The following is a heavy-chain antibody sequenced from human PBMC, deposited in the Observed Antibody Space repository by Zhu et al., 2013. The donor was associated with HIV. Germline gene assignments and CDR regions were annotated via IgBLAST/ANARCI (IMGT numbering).Heavy chain of an antibody. J-gene: IGHJ3*02. D-gene: IGHD2-15*01. Sequence: QVQLVQSGAEVKKPGSPVKVSCKASGGTFSSYAISWVRQAPGQGLEWMGGIIPIFGTANYAQKFQGRVTITADESTSTAYMDLSSLRSEDTAVYYCASGRVVGVYDAFDIWGQGTMVTVSS. CDR1: GGTFSSYA. CDR2: IIPIFGTA. V-gene: IGHV1-69*01. CDR3: ASGRVVGVYDAFDI.